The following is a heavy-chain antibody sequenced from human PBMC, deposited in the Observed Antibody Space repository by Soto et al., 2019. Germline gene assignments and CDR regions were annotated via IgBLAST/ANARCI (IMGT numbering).Heavy chain of an antibody. Sequence: GGSVRLACAASGFTSVDCAMHWVRQATGKGLEWVSGISLSSGSIGYADSVKGRFTISRDNAKNSLYLQMNSLRAEDTALYYCAKDGPLIGGKTQYGMDVWGQGTTVTVSS. CDR1: GFTSVDCA. V-gene: IGHV3-9*02. CDR3: AKDGPLIGGKTQYGMDV. J-gene: IGHJ6*02. D-gene: IGHD2-15*01. CDR2: ISLSSGSI.